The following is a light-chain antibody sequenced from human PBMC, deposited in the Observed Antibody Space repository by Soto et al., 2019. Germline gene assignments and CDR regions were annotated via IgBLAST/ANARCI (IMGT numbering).Light chain of an antibody. Sequence: QSVLTQPPSASGTPGQGVTISCSGSSSNIGSNYVYWYQQLPGTAPKLLIYRNNQRPSGVPDRFSGSKSGTSASLAISGLRSKDEADYYCAAWDDSLSALFGGGTKLTVL. CDR1: SSNIGSNY. CDR3: AAWDDSLSAL. V-gene: IGLV1-47*01. CDR2: RNN. J-gene: IGLJ2*01.